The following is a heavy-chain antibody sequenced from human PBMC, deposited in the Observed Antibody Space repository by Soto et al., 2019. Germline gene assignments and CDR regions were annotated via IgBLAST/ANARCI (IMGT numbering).Heavy chain of an antibody. Sequence: GECLKISCQGSGYSFTSYWFGWVRQMPGKGLEWMGIIYPGDSDTRYSPSFQGQVTISADKSISTAYLQWSSLKDSDTAMYYCARLFSGSPYYYYYYGMDVWGQGTTVTVSS. CDR1: GYSFTSYW. J-gene: IGHJ6*02. CDR2: IYPGDSDT. V-gene: IGHV5-51*01. D-gene: IGHD3-10*02. CDR3: ARLFSGSPYYYYYYGMDV.